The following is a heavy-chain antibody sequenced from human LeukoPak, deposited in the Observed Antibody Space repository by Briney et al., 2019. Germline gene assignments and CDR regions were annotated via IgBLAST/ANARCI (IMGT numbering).Heavy chain of an antibody. CDR3: AKVSVTLGRGAMINFFDS. V-gene: IGHV3-53*01. CDR1: GLTVNGNY. D-gene: IGHD3-10*01. Sequence: QSGGSLRLSCAVSGLTVNGNYMSWVRQAPGKGLEWVSFLYPDTSTYYADSVKGRFAISRENSRNTVHLQMNNLRVEDTAVYYCAKVSVTLGRGAMINFFDSWGQGALITVSS. J-gene: IGHJ5*01. CDR2: LYPDTST.